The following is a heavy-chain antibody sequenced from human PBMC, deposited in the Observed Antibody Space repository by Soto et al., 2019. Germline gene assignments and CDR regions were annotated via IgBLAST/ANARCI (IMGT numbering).Heavy chain of an antibody. D-gene: IGHD6-19*01. CDR2: ITPLFGTT. CDR3: ARESIAMAGMGYFDY. J-gene: IGHJ4*02. V-gene: IGHV1-69*12. Sequence: QVQLVQSGAEVKKPGSSVKVSCKDSRGTFGSYSITWVRQAPGQGLEWMGGITPLFGTTNSAQKFQGRVTITADESTSTAYMELRSLRSDDTAVYYCARESIAMAGMGYFDYWGQGILVTVSS. CDR1: RGTFGSYS.